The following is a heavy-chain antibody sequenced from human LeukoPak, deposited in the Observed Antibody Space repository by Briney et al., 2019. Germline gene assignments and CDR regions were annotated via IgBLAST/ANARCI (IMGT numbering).Heavy chain of an antibody. CDR3: ARDDYYDSSGYQVDY. D-gene: IGHD3-22*01. J-gene: IGHJ4*02. CDR2: INPNSGGT. Sequence: ASVKVSCKASGYTFTGYYMHWVRQAPGQGLEWMGWINPNSGGTNYAQKFQGRVTMTRDTSISTAYMELSRLRSDDTAVYYCARDDYYDSSGYQVDYWGQGTLVTVSS. V-gene: IGHV1-2*02. CDR1: GYTFTGYY.